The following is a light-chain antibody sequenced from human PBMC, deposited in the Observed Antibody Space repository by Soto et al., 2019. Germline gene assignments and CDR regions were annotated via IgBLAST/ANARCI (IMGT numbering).Light chain of an antibody. Sequence: DIQLTQSPSFLSASVGDRVTITCRASQGISNYLAWYQQKSGKAPKLLIHAASTLQSGVPPRFSGSGSGTEVTLTISRLQPEDLATYYCQQVHSYPITFGQGTRLEIK. CDR2: AAS. CDR1: QGISNY. CDR3: QQVHSYPIT. J-gene: IGKJ5*01. V-gene: IGKV1-9*01.